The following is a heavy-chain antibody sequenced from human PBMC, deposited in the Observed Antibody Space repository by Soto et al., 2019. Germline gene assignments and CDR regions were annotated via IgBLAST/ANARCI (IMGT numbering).Heavy chain of an antibody. J-gene: IGHJ6*02. Sequence: GGSLRLSCAASGFPVNSNYMSWVRQAPGKGLEWVSDIIDSGGSTYYADSVKGRFTISRDNSKSTLYLQMNSLRAEDTALYYCAKGRSYYYYYGVDVWGQGTTVTVSS. V-gene: IGHV3-23*01. CDR1: GFPVNSNY. CDR2: IIDSGGST. CDR3: AKGRSYYYYYGVDV.